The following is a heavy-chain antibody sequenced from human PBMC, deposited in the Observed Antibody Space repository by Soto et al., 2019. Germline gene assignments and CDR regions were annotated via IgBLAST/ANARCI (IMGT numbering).Heavy chain of an antibody. Sequence: PSETLSLTCTVSGGSISSYYWSWIRQPPGKGLEWIGYIYYSGSTNYNPSLKSRVTISVDTSKNQFSLKLSSVTAADTAVYYCARYSGLWYDSSGFDYWGQGTLVTVSS. D-gene: IGHD3-22*01. CDR3: ARYSGLWYDSSGFDY. CDR1: GGSISSYY. CDR2: IYYSGST. V-gene: IGHV4-59*01. J-gene: IGHJ4*02.